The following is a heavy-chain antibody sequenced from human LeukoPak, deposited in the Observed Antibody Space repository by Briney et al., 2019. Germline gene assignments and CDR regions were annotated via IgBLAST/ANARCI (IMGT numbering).Heavy chain of an antibody. D-gene: IGHD3-22*01. CDR2: INPNSGGT. CDR3: AREGTDYYDSSGCLDY. J-gene: IGHJ4*02. V-gene: IGHV1-2*02. CDR1: GYNFTGYY. Sequence: GASVKVSCKASGYNFTGYYMHWVRQAPGQGLEWMGWINPNSGGTNYAQKFQGRVTMTRDTSISTAYMELSRLRSDDTAVYYCAREGTDYYDSSGCLDYWGQGTLVTVSS.